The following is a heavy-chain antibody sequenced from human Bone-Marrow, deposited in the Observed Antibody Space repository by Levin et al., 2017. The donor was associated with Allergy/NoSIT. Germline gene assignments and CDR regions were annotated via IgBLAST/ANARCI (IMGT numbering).Heavy chain of an antibody. J-gene: IGHJ4*02. CDR3: AQDGDYGRVADV. V-gene: IGHV3-23*01. CDR2: ISSSGGDT. Sequence: GGSLRLSCAASGFSFTTYALSWVRQAPGKGLEWISAISSSGGDTYYADSVKGRLTISRDNSRDTLYLQMNSLRAEDTAVYYCAQDGDYGRVADVWGQGTRVTVSS. CDR1: GFSFTTYA. D-gene: IGHD6-19*01.